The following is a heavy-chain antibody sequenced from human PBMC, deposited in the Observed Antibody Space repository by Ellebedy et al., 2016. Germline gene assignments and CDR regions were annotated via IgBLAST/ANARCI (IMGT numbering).Heavy chain of an antibody. V-gene: IGHV1-18*01. D-gene: IGHD2-21*02. J-gene: IGHJ5*02. CDR3: ARDHLRVTDSQNWFDP. CDR1: GYTFTSYG. CDR2: ISAYNGNT. Sequence: ASVKVSCXASGYTFTSYGISWVRQAPGQGLEWMGWISAYNGNTNYAQKLQGRVTMTTDTSTSTAYMELRSLRSDDTAVYYCARDHLRVTDSQNWFDPWGQGTLVTVSS.